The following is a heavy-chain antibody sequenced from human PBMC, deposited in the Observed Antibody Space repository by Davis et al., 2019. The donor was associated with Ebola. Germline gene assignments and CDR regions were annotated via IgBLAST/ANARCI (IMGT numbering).Heavy chain of an antibody. V-gene: IGHV4-39*02. D-gene: IGHD3-3*01. J-gene: IGHJ4*02. CDR3: ATGGITIFGVVKGYFDY. CDR2: ISYSGST. Sequence: SETLSLTCTVSGGSFSSSSYYWGWIRQPPGKGLEWIGSISYSGSTYYNPSLKSRVTISVDTSKNHFSLKVSSVTAADTAVYYCATGGITIFGVVKGYFDYWGQGTLVTVSS. CDR1: GGSFSSSSYY.